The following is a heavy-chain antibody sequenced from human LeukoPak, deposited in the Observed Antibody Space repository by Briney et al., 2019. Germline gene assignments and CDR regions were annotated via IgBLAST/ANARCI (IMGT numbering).Heavy chain of an antibody. D-gene: IGHD3-3*01. CDR2: IKEDGSEK. V-gene: IGHV3-7*01. CDR3: ARDVSYYDFWSGTSNGNFDY. Sequence: GGSLRLSCETSEFTFKNDWMTWVRQAPGKGLEWVANIKEDGSEKYYVDSVKGRFTISRDNAKNSLYLQMNSLRAEDTAVYYCARDVSYYDFWSGTSNGNFDYWGQGTLVTVSS. J-gene: IGHJ4*02. CDR1: EFTFKNDW.